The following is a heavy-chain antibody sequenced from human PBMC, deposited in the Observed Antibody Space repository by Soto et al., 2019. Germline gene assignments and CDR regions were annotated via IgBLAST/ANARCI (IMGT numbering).Heavy chain of an antibody. J-gene: IGHJ4*02. D-gene: IGHD3-16*01. V-gene: IGHV4-4*07. CDR3: ARDDGERSLIYQFEY. Sequence: SETLSLTCTVSGGSISSYYWNWIRQPAGKGLEWLGRIHTSGNTNYNPSLKSRVTMSVDRSKNQFSLKLSSVTAADTAVYYCARDDGERSLIYQFEYWGQGTLVTVSS. CDR1: GGSISSYY. CDR2: IHTSGNT.